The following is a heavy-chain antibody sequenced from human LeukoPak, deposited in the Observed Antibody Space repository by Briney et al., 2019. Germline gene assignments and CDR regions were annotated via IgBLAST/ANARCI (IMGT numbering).Heavy chain of an antibody. Sequence: SETLSLTCTVSGGSISSYYWSWIRQPAGPGLEWIGRIYTSGSTNYNPSLKSRVTMSVDTSKNQFSLKLSSVTAADTAVYYCARDGGIAVAGTFGAFDIWGQGTMVTVSS. CDR2: IYTSGST. V-gene: IGHV4-4*07. D-gene: IGHD6-19*01. J-gene: IGHJ3*02. CDR1: GGSISSYY. CDR3: ARDGGIAVAGTFGAFDI.